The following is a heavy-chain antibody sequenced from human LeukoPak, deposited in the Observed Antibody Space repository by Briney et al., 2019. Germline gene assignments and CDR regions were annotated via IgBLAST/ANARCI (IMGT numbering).Heavy chain of an antibody. D-gene: IGHD4-17*01. Sequence: GGSLRLSCAASGFTVSSNYMSWVRQAPGKGLEWVSVICSGGSTYYADSVKGRFTISRDNSKNTMYLQMNSLRAEDTGVYYCVRGDYGDYTLFDYWGQGTLVTVSS. J-gene: IGHJ4*02. V-gene: IGHV3-53*01. CDR3: VRGDYGDYTLFDY. CDR1: GFTVSSNY. CDR2: ICSGGST.